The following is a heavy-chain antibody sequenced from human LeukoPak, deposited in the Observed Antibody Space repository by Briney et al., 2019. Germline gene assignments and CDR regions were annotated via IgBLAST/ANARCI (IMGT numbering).Heavy chain of an antibody. J-gene: IGHJ6*03. Sequence: ASVKVSFKASGYTFTSYFIHWVRQAPGQGLEWMGLITPTSGSTIYAQKFQGRVTMTRDTSTTTVYMELSSLISEDTAVYYCARAGDDEESYYYMDVWGRGTKVTVSS. CDR1: GYTFTSYF. CDR3: ARAGDDEESYYYMDV. CDR2: ITPTSGST. V-gene: IGHV1-46*01. D-gene: IGHD3-16*01.